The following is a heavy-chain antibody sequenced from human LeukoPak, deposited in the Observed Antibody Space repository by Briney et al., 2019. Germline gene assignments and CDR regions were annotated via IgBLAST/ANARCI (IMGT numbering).Heavy chain of an antibody. CDR3: AKPELPGWSVLSDF. CDR1: GLTFSTYW. CDR2: IKQDGSEK. J-gene: IGHJ4*02. Sequence: GGSLRLSCAASGLTFSTYWMSWVRQAPGKGLEWVANIKQDGSEKYYADSVKGRFTMSRDNGKNSLDLQMNSLRAEDTAVYYCAKPELPGWSVLSDFWGQGTLVTVSS. D-gene: IGHD2-15*01. V-gene: IGHV3-7*01.